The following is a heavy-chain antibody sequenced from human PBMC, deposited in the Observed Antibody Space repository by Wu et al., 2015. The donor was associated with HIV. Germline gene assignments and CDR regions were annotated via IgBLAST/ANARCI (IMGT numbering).Heavy chain of an antibody. CDR1: GYTFTSYD. CDR2: MNPXSGNT. V-gene: IGHV1-8*01. J-gene: IGHJ4*02. Sequence: QVQLVQSGAEVKKPGASVKVSCKASGYTFTSYDINWVRQATGQGLEWMGWMNPXSGNTGYAQKFQGRVTMTRNTSISTAYMELSSLRSEDTAVYYCARAPYFLLLLWFGSPLWFDYVGPGNAGHRLL. D-gene: IGHD3-10*01. CDR3: ARAPYFLLLLWFGSPLWFDY.